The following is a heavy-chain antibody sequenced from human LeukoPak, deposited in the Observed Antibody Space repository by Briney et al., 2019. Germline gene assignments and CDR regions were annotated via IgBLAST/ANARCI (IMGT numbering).Heavy chain of an antibody. CDR1: GYTFTSYY. D-gene: IGHD4-11*01. V-gene: IGHV1-46*01. Sequence: ASVKVSCKASGYTFTSYYMHWVRQAPGQGLEWMGIINPSGGSTSYAQKFQGRVTMTRDTSISTAYMELSRLRSDDTAVYYCARTVEHYYYYYMDVWGKGTTVTVSS. CDR2: INPSGGST. CDR3: ARTVEHYYYYYMDV. J-gene: IGHJ6*03.